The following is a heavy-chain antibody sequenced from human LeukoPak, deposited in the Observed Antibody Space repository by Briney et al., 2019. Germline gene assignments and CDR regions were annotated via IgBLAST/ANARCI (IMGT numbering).Heavy chain of an antibody. D-gene: IGHD5-24*01. CDR3: ARQYVEMATIVPPSDY. CDR1: GGSISSSSYY. CDR2: IYYSGST. Sequence: SETLSLTCTVSGGSISSSSYYWGWIRQPPGKGLEWIGSIYYSGSTYYNPSLKSRVTISVDTSKNQFSLKLSSVTAADTAVYYCARQYVEMATIVPPSDYWGQGTLVTVSS. V-gene: IGHV4-39*01. J-gene: IGHJ4*02.